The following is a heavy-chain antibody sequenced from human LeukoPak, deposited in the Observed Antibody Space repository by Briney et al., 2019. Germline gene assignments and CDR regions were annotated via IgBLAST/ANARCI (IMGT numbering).Heavy chain of an antibody. Sequence: PGGSLRLSCAASGFTFSSYAMHWVRQAPGKGLEWVAVISYDGSNKYYADSVKGRFTISRDNSKNTLYLQMNSLRAVDTAVYYCARDQESSSWYYYYYYGMDVWGQGTTVTGSS. CDR1: GFTFSSYA. CDR3: ARDQESSSWYYYYYYGMDV. J-gene: IGHJ6*02. CDR2: ISYDGSNK. D-gene: IGHD6-13*01. V-gene: IGHV3-30*04.